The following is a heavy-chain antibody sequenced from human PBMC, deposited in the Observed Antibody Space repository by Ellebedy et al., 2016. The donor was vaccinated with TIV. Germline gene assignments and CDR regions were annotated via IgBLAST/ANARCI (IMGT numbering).Heavy chain of an antibody. D-gene: IGHD1-7*01. CDR2: INHSGST. CDR1: GGSFSGYY. Sequence: SETLSLTCAVYGGSFSGYYWSWIRRPPGKGLEWIGEINHSGSTNYNPSLKSRVTISVDTSKNQFSLKLTSVTAADTAVYYCARANGNWNYDFDSWGQGTLVTVSS. V-gene: IGHV4-34*01. CDR3: ARANGNWNYDFDS. J-gene: IGHJ4*02.